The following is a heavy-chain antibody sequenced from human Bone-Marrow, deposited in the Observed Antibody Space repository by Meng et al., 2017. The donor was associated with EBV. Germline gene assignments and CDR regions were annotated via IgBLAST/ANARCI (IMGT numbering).Heavy chain of an antibody. D-gene: IGHD3-10*01. CDR1: GGTFRSDA. V-gene: IGHV1-69*01. J-gene: IGHJ4*02. CDR2: LIPMSDAP. Sequence: QVQLVQSGAEVKKPGSAVKVSRKTAGGTFRSDAVSWVRQAPGQGLEWMGGLIPMSDAPHYAQKFQDRVRITADESTSTHYMDLSGLRSEDTAVYYCASESGRGFTPDYWGQGTLVTVSS. CDR3: ASESGRGFTPDY.